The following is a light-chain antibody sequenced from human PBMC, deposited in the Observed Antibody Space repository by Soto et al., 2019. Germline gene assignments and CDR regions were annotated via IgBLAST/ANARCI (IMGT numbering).Light chain of an antibody. V-gene: IGLV2-14*01. CDR1: SSDVGGYNY. J-gene: IGLJ1*01. CDR2: ASS. CDR3: SSYTSGTTLYV. Sequence: QSALTQPGSVSGSPGQSITISCTGTSSDVGGYNYVSWYQHHAGKAPRLMIYASSNRPSGVSHRFSGSRSGNTASLTISGLQAEDEADYYCSSYTSGTTLYVFGTGTKLTVL.